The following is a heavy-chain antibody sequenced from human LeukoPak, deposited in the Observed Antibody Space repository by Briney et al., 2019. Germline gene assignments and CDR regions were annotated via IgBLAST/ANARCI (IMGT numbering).Heavy chain of an antibody. J-gene: IGHJ6*02. Sequence: GGSLRLSCAASGFSLTSNGMHWVRQAPGKGLEWEAFISHDGNKKYYADSVKGRFTVSRDSSKSTLFLQMDSLRRDDTAVYYCARDIRVRYMPMVRAVEYYQYHAMDVWGQGTTVTVYS. CDR1: GFSLTSNG. CDR3: ARDIRVRYMPMVRAVEYYQYHAMDV. CDR2: ISHDGNKK. D-gene: IGHD3-10*01. V-gene: IGHV3-30*03.